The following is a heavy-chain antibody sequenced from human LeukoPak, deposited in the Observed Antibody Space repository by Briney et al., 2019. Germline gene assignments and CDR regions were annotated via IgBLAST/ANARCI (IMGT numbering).Heavy chain of an antibody. J-gene: IGHJ4*02. CDR1: GFTFSSYG. Sequence: PGRSLRLSCAASGFTFSSYGMHWVRQAPGKGLEWVAVISYDGSNKYYADSVKGRFTISRDNSKNTLYLQMNSLRAEDTAVYYCANIPIKLNYDYVWGSEPFDYWGQGTLVTVSS. V-gene: IGHV3-30*18. CDR2: ISYDGSNK. CDR3: ANIPIKLNYDYVWGSEPFDY. D-gene: IGHD3-16*01.